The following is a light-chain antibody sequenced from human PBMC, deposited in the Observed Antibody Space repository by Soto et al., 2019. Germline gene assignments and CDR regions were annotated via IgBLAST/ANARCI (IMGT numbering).Light chain of an antibody. J-gene: IGKJ4*01. CDR3: QQYATSPLT. V-gene: IGKV3-20*01. CDR1: QSVSST. Sequence: EILLTQSPAPLSVSPGERATLSCRASQSVSSTLAWYQQKPGQAPRLLIYGALSRATGIPDRFSGSGSGTDFTLTISRLEPEDFALYYCQQYATSPLTCGGGTKVDIK. CDR2: GAL.